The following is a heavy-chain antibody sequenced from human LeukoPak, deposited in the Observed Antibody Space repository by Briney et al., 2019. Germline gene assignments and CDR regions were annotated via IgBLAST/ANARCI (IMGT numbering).Heavy chain of an antibody. CDR3: ARDVNWGIYYYYGMDV. V-gene: IGHV1-46*01. D-gene: IGHD7-27*01. CDR1: GYTFTSYY. J-gene: IGHJ6*02. Sequence: ASVKVSCKASGYTFTSYYMHWVRQAPGQGLEWMGIINPSGGSTSYAQKFQGRVTMTRDTSTSTVYMELSSQRSEDTAVYYCARDVNWGIYYYYGMDVWGQGTTVTVSS. CDR2: INPSGGST.